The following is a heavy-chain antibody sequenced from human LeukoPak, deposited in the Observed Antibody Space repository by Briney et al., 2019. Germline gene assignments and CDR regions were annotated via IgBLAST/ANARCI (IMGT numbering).Heavy chain of an antibody. D-gene: IGHD2-15*01. CDR3: ARDFIYCSGGSCYPT. CDR2: ISSSSSYI. CDR1: GFTCSSYS. Sequence: GGSLRLSCAASGFTCSSYSMNWVRQAPGKGLEWVSSISSSSSYIYYADSVKGRFTISRDNAKNSLYLQMNSLRAEDTAVYYCARDFIYCSGGSCYPTWGQGTLVTVSS. V-gene: IGHV3-21*01. J-gene: IGHJ5*02.